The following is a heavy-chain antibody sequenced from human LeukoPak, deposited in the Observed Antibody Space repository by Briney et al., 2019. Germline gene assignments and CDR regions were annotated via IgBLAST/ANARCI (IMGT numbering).Heavy chain of an antibody. J-gene: IGHJ4*02. Sequence: SETLSLTCDVSGGSISTYYWSWIRQPPPKGLECIGYNYNSGTTNYNPSLRSRVTVSVDRSKNQFSLRLTSVTAADTAVYYCARERASAGPHFYHWGRGILVTVSS. D-gene: IGHD6-13*01. CDR2: NYNSGTT. CDR1: GGSISTYY. V-gene: IGHV4-59*01. CDR3: ARERASAGPHFYH.